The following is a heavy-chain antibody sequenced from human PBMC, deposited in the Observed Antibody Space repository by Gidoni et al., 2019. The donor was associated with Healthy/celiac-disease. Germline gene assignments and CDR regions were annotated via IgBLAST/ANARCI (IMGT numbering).Heavy chain of an antibody. V-gene: IGHV4-61*08. Sequence: VQLQESGSGMVTLSETLSLICSVSGGACSSGGYYGSWIRQPPGKGLEWVGYIYYSGSTISNPSFQSRVTISVVTSKNQFSLKLSSVTAADTAVYYCARWGCSSTSCQHLPYLFDPWGQGTLVTVSS. CDR2: IYYSGST. J-gene: IGHJ5*02. CDR3: ARWGCSSTSCQHLPYLFDP. CDR1: GGACSSGGYY. D-gene: IGHD2-2*01.